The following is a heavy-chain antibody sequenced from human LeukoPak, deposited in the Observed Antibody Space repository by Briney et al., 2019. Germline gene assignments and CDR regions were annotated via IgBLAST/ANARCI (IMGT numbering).Heavy chain of an antibody. Sequence: GASVKVSCKASGYTFTSYAMHWVRQAPGQRLEWMGWINAGNGNTKYSQEFQGRVTITRDTSASTAYMELSSLRSEDMAVYYCARDWDRTSSGYGYWGQGTLVTVSS. CDR2: INAGNGNT. D-gene: IGHD6-19*01. CDR3: ARDWDRTSSGYGY. CDR1: GYTFTSYA. V-gene: IGHV1-3*03. J-gene: IGHJ4*02.